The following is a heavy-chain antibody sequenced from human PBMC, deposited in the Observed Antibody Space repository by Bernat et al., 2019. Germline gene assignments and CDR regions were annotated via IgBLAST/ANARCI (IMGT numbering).Heavy chain of an antibody. J-gene: IGHJ4*02. CDR3: ARSSGVTSNFDY. V-gene: IGHV3-11*05. CDR2: ISSSSSYT. CDR1: GFTFSDYY. D-gene: IGHD3-10*01. Sequence: QVQLVESGGGLVKPGGSLRLSCAASGFTFSDYYMSWIRQAPGKGLEWVSFISSSSSYTNYADSAKGRFTISRDNAKNSLYLQMNSLRAADTAVDYCARSSGVTSNFDYWGQGTLVTVSS.